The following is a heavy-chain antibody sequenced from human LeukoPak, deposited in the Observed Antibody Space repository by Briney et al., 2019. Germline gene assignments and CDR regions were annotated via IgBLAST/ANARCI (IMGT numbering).Heavy chain of an antibody. CDR2: IYSSGNT. J-gene: IGHJ4*02. Sequence: SETLSLTCTVSGGSISYYYWTWVRQPPGKGLEWIGYIYSSGNTNYNPSLKSRVTISVDTSKNQFSLKVDSVTAADTAVYYCARDDYGDYNYWGQGTLVTVSS. V-gene: IGHV4-59*01. D-gene: IGHD4-17*01. CDR3: ARDDYGDYNY. CDR1: GGSISYYY.